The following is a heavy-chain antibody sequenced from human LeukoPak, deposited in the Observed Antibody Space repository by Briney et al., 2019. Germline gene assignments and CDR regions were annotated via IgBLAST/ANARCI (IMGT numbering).Heavy chain of an antibody. CDR2: IQNDEVDI. D-gene: IGHD3-3*01. CDR1: GFTFDTFG. J-gene: IGHJ4*02. Sequence: PGGSLRLSCAASGFTFDTFGMHWVRQAPGKGLEWVAFIQNDEVDIFYADSVKGRFTVSRDNSKNTLFLQMNSLRAEDTAVYYCARGRGTNYYDFWSGLPYYFDYWGQGTLVTVSS. V-gene: IGHV3-30*02. CDR3: ARGRGTNYYDFWSGLPYYFDY.